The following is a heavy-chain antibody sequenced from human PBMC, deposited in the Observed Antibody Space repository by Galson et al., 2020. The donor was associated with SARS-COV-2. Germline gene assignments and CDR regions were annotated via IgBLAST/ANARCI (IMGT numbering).Heavy chain of an antibody. J-gene: IGHJ4*02. D-gene: IGHD3-10*01. CDR1: GYTFTGYY. Sequence: ASVQVSCKASGYTFTGYYIHWVRQAPGQGLEWMGWINPNSGGTNYAQKFQGRVTMTRDASISTAYMELSGLIFDDTAVYYCARVVYGSGSHHPSTFDYWGQGTLVTVSS. CDR2: INPNSGGT. CDR3: ARVVYGSGSHHPSTFDY. V-gene: IGHV1-2*02.